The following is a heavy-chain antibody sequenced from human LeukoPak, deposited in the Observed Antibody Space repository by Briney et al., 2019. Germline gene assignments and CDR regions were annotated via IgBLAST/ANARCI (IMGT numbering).Heavy chain of an antibody. CDR1: GFTFSNYW. Sequence: GGSLRLSCAASGFTFSNYWMSWVRQAPGKGLDWVANIKHDGSEKYFADSVTGRFTISRDNARNSLYLQMNSLGPEDTAVYYCAKLVVVTASYWYFDLWGRGTPVTASS. J-gene: IGHJ2*01. D-gene: IGHD2-21*02. CDR3: AKLVVVTASYWYFDL. CDR2: IKHDGSEK. V-gene: IGHV3-7*01.